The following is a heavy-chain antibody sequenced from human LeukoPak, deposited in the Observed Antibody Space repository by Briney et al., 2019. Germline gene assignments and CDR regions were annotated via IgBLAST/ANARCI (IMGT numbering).Heavy chain of an antibody. J-gene: IGHJ6*03. CDR2: IYHSGST. CDR1: GYSISSGYY. CDR3: ARGSYYYYYMDV. Sequence: SETLSLTCAVSGYSISSGYYWGWIRQPPGKGLEWIGSIYHSGSTYYNPSLKSRVTISVDTSKNQFFLKLSSVTAADTAVYYCARGSYYYYYMDVWGKGTTVTVSS. V-gene: IGHV4-38-2*01. D-gene: IGHD1-26*01.